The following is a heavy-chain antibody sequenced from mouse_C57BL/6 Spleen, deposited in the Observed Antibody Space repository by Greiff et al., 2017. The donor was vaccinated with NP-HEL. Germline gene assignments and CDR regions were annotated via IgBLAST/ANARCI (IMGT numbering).Heavy chain of an antibody. J-gene: IGHJ3*01. Sequence: QVQLQQSGHELVPPFSSFPLSFHSSFSSFLLSFLPFFPPLPFNVLSCILRINPGDLYTNYNGKVKCKATLTADKSSSTAYMQLSSLTSEDSAVYFCARYYGNYDGFAYWGQGTLVTVSA. CDR3: ARYYGNYDGFAY. CDR1: FSSFLLSF. CDR2: INPGDLYT. V-gene: IGHV1-82*01. D-gene: IGHD2-1*01.